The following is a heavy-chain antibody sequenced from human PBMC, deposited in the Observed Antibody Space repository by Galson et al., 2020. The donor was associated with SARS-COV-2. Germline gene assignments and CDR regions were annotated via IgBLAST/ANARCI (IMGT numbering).Heavy chain of an antibody. CDR1: GFTFSSYA. D-gene: IGHD3-22*01. V-gene: IGHV3-23*01. J-gene: IGHJ4*02. CDR2: ISGSGGST. CDR3: AKEGGSGYSD. Sequence: TGGSLRLSCAASGFTFSSYAMSWVRQAPRRGLEWVSAISGSGGSTYYADSVKGRFTISRDNSKNTLYLQMNSLRAEDTAGYYCAKEGGSGYSDWGQGTLVTVSS.